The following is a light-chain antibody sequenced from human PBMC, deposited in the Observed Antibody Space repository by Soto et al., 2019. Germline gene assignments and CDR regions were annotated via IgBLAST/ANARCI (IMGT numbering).Light chain of an antibody. V-gene: IGLV2-18*02. CDR3: SSYTTSSTYV. Sequence: QSVLTQPPSVSAAPGQSVTISCIGTSRDVGSYNRVSWYQQPPGTAPKLMIYEVSNRPSGVPDRFSGSKSGNTASLTISGLLVEDEADYYCSSYTTSSTYVF. J-gene: IGLJ1*01. CDR2: EVS. CDR1: SRDVGSYNR.